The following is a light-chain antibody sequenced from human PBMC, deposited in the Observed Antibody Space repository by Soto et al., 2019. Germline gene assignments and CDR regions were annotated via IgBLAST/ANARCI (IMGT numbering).Light chain of an antibody. V-gene: IGKV3D-20*01. CDR2: DAS. J-gene: IGKJ5*01. CDR1: QSVSRSY. CDR3: QQSGSSPIT. Sequence: DIVLTQSPATLSLSPGERATLSCRASQSVSRSYLAWYQQKPGLAPRLIIYDASTRATGIPDRFSGSGSGTDFTLTISRLEPEDFAVYYCQQSGSSPITFGQGTRLEIK.